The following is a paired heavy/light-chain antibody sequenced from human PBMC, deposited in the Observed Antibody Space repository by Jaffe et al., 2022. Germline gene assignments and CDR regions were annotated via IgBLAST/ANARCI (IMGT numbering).Light chain of an antibody. Sequence: QSALTQPASVSGSPGQSITISCTGTSSDVGAYGYVSWYRQHPGKAPKLMIYDVSNRPSGVSNRFSGSKSGNTASLTISGLQTEDEADYYCSSYAGSSTFNYVFGTGTKVTVL. J-gene: IGLJ1*01. CDR2: DVS. V-gene: IGLV2-14*03. CDR3: SSYAGSSTFNYV. CDR1: SSDVGAYGY.
Heavy chain of an antibody. J-gene: IGHJ3*02. Sequence: QAQLVQSGSELKNPGASVKVSCKTYGYTFTTHAMNWVRQAPGQGLEWMGWINTNTGNPTYAQDFTGRFVFSLDTSVSTAYLQISSVKAEDTAVYYCARARSYDFWSGYSAFDMWGQGTMVTVSS. D-gene: IGHD3-3*01. CDR2: INTNTGNP. CDR1: GYTFTTHA. V-gene: IGHV7-4-1*02. CDR3: ARARSYDFWSGYSAFDM.